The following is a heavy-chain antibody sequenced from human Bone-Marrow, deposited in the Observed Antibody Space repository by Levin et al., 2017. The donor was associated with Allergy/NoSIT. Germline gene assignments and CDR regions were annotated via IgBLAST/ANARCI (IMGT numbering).Heavy chain of an antibody. Sequence: EASVKVSCKASGYTFTSYEINWVRQATGQGLEWVGWMNPNSGITGYAQKFQGRVTMTWNTSISTTYMELSSLRSEDTAVYYCARDSSSSATDAFDIWGQGTMVTVSS. J-gene: IGHJ3*02. CDR3: ARDSSSSATDAFDI. CDR2: MNPNSGIT. D-gene: IGHD6-6*01. CDR1: GYTFTSYE. V-gene: IGHV1-8*01.